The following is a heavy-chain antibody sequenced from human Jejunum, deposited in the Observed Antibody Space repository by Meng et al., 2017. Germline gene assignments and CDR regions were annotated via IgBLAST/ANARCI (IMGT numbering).Heavy chain of an antibody. Sequence: QAQLQESGQGQVKPSQTLSLTCTVSGDSFNSPDYYWSWIRQPPEKGLEWIGYIYYSGSTYYNPSLKSRVSISGDTSNKQFSLKLTSVTAADTAVYYCARSPYSGSALPFFDYWGQGSLVTVFS. CDR1: GDSFNSPDYY. V-gene: IGHV4-30-4*01. CDR3: ARSPYSGSALPFFDY. D-gene: IGHD1-26*01. CDR2: IYYSGST. J-gene: IGHJ4*02.